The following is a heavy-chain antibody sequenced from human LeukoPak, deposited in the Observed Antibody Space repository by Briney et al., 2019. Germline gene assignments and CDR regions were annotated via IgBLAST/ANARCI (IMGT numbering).Heavy chain of an antibody. Sequence: PSETLSLTCTVSGGSISSYYWSWIRQPPGKGLEWIGYIYYSGSTNYNPSLKSRVTISVDTSKNQLSLKLSSVTAADTAVYYCASAGYYYDSSGYYSAFHYWGQGTLVTVSS. CDR3: ASAGYYYDSSGYYSAFHY. J-gene: IGHJ4*02. CDR2: IYYSGST. D-gene: IGHD3-22*01. V-gene: IGHV4-59*01. CDR1: GGSISSYY.